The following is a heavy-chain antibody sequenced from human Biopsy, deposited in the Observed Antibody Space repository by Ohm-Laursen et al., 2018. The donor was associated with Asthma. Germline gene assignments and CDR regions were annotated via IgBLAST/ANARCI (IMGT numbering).Heavy chain of an antibody. CDR1: GGTFNTYV. D-gene: IGHD2-2*01. V-gene: IGHV1-69*01. CDR3: ARKAGSCISRTCYSLDS. J-gene: IGHJ4*02. CDR2: INSVFGTT. Sequence: SSVKVSCKSLGGTFNTYVIGWVRQAPGQGIEWMGGINSVFGTTTYPQKFQDRVTITADDSTSTVYMELSSLRSEGKAVYYCARKAGSCISRTCYSLDSWGQGTLVTVSS.